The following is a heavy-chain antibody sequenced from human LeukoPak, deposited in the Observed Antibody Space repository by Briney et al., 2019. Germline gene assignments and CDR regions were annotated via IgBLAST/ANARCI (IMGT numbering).Heavy chain of an antibody. Sequence: ASVKVSCKASGGTFSSYAISWVQQAPGQGLEWMGGIIPIFGTANYAQKFQGRVTITADESTSTAYMELSSLRSEDTAVYYCARESSHRGSGLFYYYYMDVWGKGTTVTVSS. V-gene: IGHV1-69*01. CDR1: GGTFSSYA. J-gene: IGHJ6*03. D-gene: IGHD3-10*01. CDR3: ARESSHRGSGLFYYYYMDV. CDR2: IIPIFGTA.